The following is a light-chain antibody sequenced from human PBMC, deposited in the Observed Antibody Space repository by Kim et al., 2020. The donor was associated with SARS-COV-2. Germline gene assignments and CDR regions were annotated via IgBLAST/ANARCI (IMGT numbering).Light chain of an antibody. V-gene: IGKV1-5*03. CDR2: KAS. Sequence: DIQMTQSPSTLSASVGDRVSITCRASQSISNWLAWYQQKPGKAPKFLIYKASTLESGVPSRFSGSGSGTEFTLTITSLQPDDFSTYFCQHYNGYPISFGGGTKVDIK. CDR3: QHYNGYPIS. CDR1: QSISNW. J-gene: IGKJ4*01.